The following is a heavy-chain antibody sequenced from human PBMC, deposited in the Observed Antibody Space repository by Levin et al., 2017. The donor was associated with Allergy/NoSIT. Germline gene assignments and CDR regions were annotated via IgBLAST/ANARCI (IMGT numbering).Heavy chain of an antibody. D-gene: IGHD1-26*01. Sequence: PGGSLRLSCAASGFTFSKAWMSWVRQAPGKGLEYIGRLKSKTDGGTTDYAAPVKGRFTISRDDSKNTLYLQMNSLKTEDTAVYYCTTVGKRDQYYFDYWGQGTLVTVSS. CDR2: LKSKTDGGTT. J-gene: IGHJ4*02. V-gene: IGHV3-15*01. CDR3: TTVGKRDQYYFDY. CDR1: GFTFSKAW.